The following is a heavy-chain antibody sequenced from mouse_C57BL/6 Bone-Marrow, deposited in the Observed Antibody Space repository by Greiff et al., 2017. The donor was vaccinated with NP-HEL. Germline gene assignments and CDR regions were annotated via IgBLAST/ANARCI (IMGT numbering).Heavy chain of an antibody. V-gene: IGHV5-17*01. J-gene: IGHJ3*01. CDR1: GFTFSDYG. Sequence: EVKVVESGGGLVKPGGSLKLSCAASGFTFSDYGMHWVRQAPEKGLEWVAYISSGSSTIYYADTVKGRFTISRDNAKNTLFLQMTSLRSEDTAMYYCARGGNYLAWFAYWGQGTLVTVSA. D-gene: IGHD2-1*01. CDR3: ARGGNYLAWFAY. CDR2: ISSGSSTI.